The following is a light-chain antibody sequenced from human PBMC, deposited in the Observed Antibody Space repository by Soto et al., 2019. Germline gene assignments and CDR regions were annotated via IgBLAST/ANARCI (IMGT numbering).Light chain of an antibody. CDR2: NAV. CDR1: QTIAKS. Sequence: DVQMTQSPPSLSASVEDSVTLTCRTIQTIAKSLTGYQQKPGKSPTCLIHNAVIFQWGVPSRFSCSMSGTDVTLSVSSLQPDDFATYICQQSYSIPFTFGPGTKVE. J-gene: IGKJ2*01. CDR3: QQSYSIPFT. V-gene: IGKV1-39*01.